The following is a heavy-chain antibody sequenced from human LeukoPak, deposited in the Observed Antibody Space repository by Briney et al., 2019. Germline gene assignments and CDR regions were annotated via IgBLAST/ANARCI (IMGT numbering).Heavy chain of an antibody. CDR1: GGSISSGDYY. J-gene: IGHJ4*02. CDR2: IYYSGST. V-gene: IGHV4-30-4*01. CDR3: ARGDDPRAGSSFDY. Sequence: PSETLSLTCTVSGGSISSGDYYWSWIRQPPGKGLEWIGYIYYSGSTYYNPSLKSRVTISVDTSKNQFSLKLSSVTAADTAVYYCARGDDPRAGSSFDYWGQGTLVTVSS. D-gene: IGHD2-2*01.